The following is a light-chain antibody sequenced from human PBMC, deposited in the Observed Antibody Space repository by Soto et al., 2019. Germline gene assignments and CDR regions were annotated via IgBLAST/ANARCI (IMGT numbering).Light chain of an antibody. J-gene: IGKJ2*01. CDR3: QQYHNWPPQYT. CDR2: GAS. CDR1: QTVSSN. Sequence: EIVMTQSPATLSVSPGERATLSCRASQTVSSNLAWYQQKHGQAPRLLIHGASTRATGVPARFSGSGSGTEFTLTITSLQSEDFAVYYCQQYHNWPPQYTFGQGTKLQIK. V-gene: IGKV3-15*01.